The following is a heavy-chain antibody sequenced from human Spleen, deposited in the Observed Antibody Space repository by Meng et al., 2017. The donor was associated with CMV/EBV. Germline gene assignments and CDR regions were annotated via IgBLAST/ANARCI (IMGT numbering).Heavy chain of an antibody. D-gene: IGHD6-13*01. CDR2: ISWNSGSI. J-gene: IGHJ4*02. Sequence: GGSLRLSCAASGFTFDDYAMQWVRQPPGKGLEWVSGISWNSGSIGYADSVKGRFTISRDNAKNSLYLQMNSLRAEDTALYYCAKDIRDSSWPAWGQGTLVTVSS. V-gene: IGHV3-9*01. CDR1: GFTFDDYA. CDR3: AKDIRDSSWPA.